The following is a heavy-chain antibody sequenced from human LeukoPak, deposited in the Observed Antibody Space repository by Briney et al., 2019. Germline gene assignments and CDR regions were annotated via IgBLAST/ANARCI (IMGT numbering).Heavy chain of an antibody. CDR3: ARGPTYYYDNSGYPNAFDV. CDR2: IYTSGST. CDR1: GGSISSGSYY. Sequence: SETLSLTCTVSGGSISSGSYYWSWIRQPAGKGLEWIGRIYTSGSTNCNSSLKSRVTISVDTSKNQFSLKLSSVTAADTAVYYCARGPTYYYDNSGYPNAFDVWGQGTMVTVSS. J-gene: IGHJ3*01. D-gene: IGHD3-22*01. V-gene: IGHV4-61*02.